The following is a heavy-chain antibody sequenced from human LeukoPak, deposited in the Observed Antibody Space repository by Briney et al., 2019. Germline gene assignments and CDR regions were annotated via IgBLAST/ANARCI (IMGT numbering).Heavy chain of an antibody. V-gene: IGHV3-48*01. J-gene: IGHJ3*02. CDR1: GFTFSGYT. D-gene: IGHD6-19*01. Sequence: PGGSLRLSCAASGFTFSGYTMNWVRQAPGKGLQWVSYITSTGTTIHYADSVKGRFTISRDNANNSLFLQMNSLRAEDTAVYYCARIYSSGRGNDALDIWGQGTMVSVSS. CDR3: ARIYSSGRGNDALDI. CDR2: ITSTGTTI.